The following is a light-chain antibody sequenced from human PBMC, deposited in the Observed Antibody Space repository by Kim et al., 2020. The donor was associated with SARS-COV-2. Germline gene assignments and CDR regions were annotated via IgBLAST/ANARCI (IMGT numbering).Light chain of an antibody. V-gene: IGLV2-23*02. CDR3: CSYAGSRTYVL. CDR1: SSDVGSYNL. J-gene: IGLJ2*01. CDR2: EVS. Sequence: QSITISCTGTSSDVGSYNLVSWYQQHPGKAPKLMIYEVSKRPSGVSNRFSASKSANTASLTISGLQAEDEADYYCCSYAGSRTYVLFGGGTQLTVL.